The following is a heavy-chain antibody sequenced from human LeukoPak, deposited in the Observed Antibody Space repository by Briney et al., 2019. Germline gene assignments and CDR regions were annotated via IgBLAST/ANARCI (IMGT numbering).Heavy chain of an antibody. V-gene: IGHV3-23*01. CDR2: ISGSGGST. CDR3: AASSVVVAATGGDY. Sequence: GGSLRLSCAASGFTFSSYGMSWVRQAPGKGLEWVSAISGSGGSTYYADSVKGRFTISRDNSKNTLYPQMNSLRAEDTAVYYCAASSVVVAATGGDYWGQGTLVTVSS. J-gene: IGHJ4*02. D-gene: IGHD2-15*01. CDR1: GFTFSSYG.